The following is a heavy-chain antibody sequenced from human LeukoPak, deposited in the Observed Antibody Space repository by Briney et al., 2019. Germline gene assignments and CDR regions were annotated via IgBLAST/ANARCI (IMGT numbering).Heavy chain of an antibody. CDR2: IHDSGST. CDR3: ARLYFYGSGSFPNY. J-gene: IGHJ4*02. V-gene: IGHV4-39*01. Sequence: SETLSLTCAVSGGSISTRYYYWGWIRQPPGKGLEWIGTIHDSGSTYYSPSLKSQVTISVDTSNNQFSLKLSSVTAGDTAVYYCARLYFYGSGSFPNYWGQGILVTVST. D-gene: IGHD3-10*01. CDR1: GGSISTRYYY.